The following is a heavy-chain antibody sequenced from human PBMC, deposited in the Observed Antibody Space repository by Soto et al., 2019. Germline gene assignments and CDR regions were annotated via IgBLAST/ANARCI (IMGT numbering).Heavy chain of an antibody. Sequence: PTETLSLTCNVSGGSIRSAGYYWTWIRQHPGEGLEWIGYISYSASTYYNPSLKSRVTISVDTFKNQFSLKLTSVTAADTAVYYCATTDGSAYVDKGQYYYYDVGDCVYGNIVNVSS. J-gene: IGHJ6*01. V-gene: IGHV4-31*03. D-gene: IGHD3-3*01. CDR1: GGSIRSAGYY. CDR3: ATTDGSAYVDKGQYYYYDVGD. CDR2: ISYSAST.